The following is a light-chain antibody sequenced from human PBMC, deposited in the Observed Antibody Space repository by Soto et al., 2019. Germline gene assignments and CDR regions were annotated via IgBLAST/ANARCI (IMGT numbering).Light chain of an antibody. Sequence: QSVLTQPPSASGTPGQRVTISCSGGISNIESNPVYWHQHLPGTAPKLLVYRNNQRPSGVPDRFSDSKSGTSAFLAISGLRSEDEADYYCAAWDDRLSAYVFGTGTKVTVL. V-gene: IGLV1-47*01. CDR2: RNN. CDR3: AAWDDRLSAYV. CDR1: ISNIESNP. J-gene: IGLJ1*01.